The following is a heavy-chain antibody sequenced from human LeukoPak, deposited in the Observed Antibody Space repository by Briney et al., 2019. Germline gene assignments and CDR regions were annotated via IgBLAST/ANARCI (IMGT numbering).Heavy chain of an antibody. CDR2: ISGSGGST. Sequence: GGSLRLSCAASGFTFSSYAMSWVRQAPGKGLEWVSAISGSGGSTYYADSVKGRFTISRDNSKNTLYLQMNSLRAEDTAVYYCAKSWCYDSSGYYPFDYWGQGTLVTVS. CDR1: GFTFSSYA. CDR3: AKSWCYDSSGYYPFDY. D-gene: IGHD3-22*01. J-gene: IGHJ4*02. V-gene: IGHV3-23*01.